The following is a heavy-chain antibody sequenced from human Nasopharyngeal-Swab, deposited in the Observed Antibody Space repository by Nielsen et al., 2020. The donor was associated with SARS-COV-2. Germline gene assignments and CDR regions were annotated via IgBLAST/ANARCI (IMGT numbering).Heavy chain of an antibody. CDR1: GFTVSSNY. D-gene: IGHD6-19*01. CDR2: IYSGGST. J-gene: IGHJ4*02. CDR3: ARAGDSSGWFPPYYFDY. V-gene: IGHV3-53*01. Sequence: GGSLRLSCAASGFTVSSNYMSWVRKAQGKGLEWVSVIYSGGSTYYADSVKGRFTISRDNSKNTLYLQMNSLRAEDTAVYYCARAGDSSGWFPPYYFDYWGQGTLVTVSS.